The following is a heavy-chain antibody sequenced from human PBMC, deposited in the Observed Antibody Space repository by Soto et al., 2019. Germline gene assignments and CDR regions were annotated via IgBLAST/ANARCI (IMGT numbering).Heavy chain of an antibody. CDR3: ATSVRYYYQYYGMDV. V-gene: IGHV3-23*01. D-gene: IGHD3-10*02. CDR2: ISVSGDGT. J-gene: IGHJ6*02. CDR1: GFTFSNYA. Sequence: PGGSLRLSCAASGFTFSNYAMTWVRQAPGKGLEWVSGISVSGDGTYYADSAKGRFTISRDNSKNTLYLQMNSLRAEDTAVYYCATSVRYYYQYYGMDVWGQGTTVTVS.